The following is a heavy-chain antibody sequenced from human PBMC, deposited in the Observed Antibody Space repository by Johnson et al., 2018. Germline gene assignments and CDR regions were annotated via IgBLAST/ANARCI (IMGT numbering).Heavy chain of an antibody. D-gene: IGHD2-15*01. CDR1: GFTFSIYG. Sequence: QLVQSGGGVVQPGKSLRLSCAASGFTFSIYGMHWVRQAPGKGLEWVATIWYDDNNHYIDSVKGRYTISRDNSKNTLYLQMNSLRAEDTAVYYCARDDGRGAEYLQHWGQGTKVTVSA. CDR2: IWYDDNN. V-gene: IGHV3-33*01. J-gene: IGHJ1*01. CDR3: ARDDGRGAEYLQH.